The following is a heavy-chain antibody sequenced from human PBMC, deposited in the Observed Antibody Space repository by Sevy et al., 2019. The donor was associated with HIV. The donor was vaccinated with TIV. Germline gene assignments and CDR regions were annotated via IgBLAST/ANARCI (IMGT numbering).Heavy chain of an antibody. CDR2: IYSSDRT. J-gene: IGHJ6*02. CDR1: GFTVSDNH. D-gene: IGHD3-22*01. V-gene: IGHV3-53*01. CDR3: AGDRVTYYYDSSGYYTSGYGMDV. Sequence: GGSLRLSCAASGFTVSDNHMNWVRQAPGKGLEWVSVIYSSDRTDYADSVKGRFTVSRDNSKNTLYLQMNSLRAEDTAVYYCAGDRVTYYYDSSGYYTSGYGMDVWGQGTTVIVSS.